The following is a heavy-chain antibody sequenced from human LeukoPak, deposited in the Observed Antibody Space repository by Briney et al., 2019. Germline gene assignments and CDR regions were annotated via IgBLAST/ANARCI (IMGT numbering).Heavy chain of an antibody. CDR2: ISGGGRSA. V-gene: IGHV3-23*01. Sequence: GGSLRLSCVASGITYEDYAFSWVRQAPGKGLEWVSVISGGGRSASYADSLKGRFTISRDNSKNTLYLQMNSLRAEDTAVYYCAQLDVLRSDYFESWGQGTLVTVSS. CDR3: AQLDVLRSDYFES. J-gene: IGHJ4*02. CDR1: GITYEDYA. D-gene: IGHD3-22*01.